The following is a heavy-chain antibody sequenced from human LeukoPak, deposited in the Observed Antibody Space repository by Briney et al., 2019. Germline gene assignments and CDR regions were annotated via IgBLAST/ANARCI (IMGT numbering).Heavy chain of an antibody. CDR2: IYYSGST. D-gene: IGHD6-19*01. V-gene: IGHV4-59*11. Sequence: SETLSLTCTVSGGSISSHYWSWIRQPPGKGLEWIGYIYYSGSTNYNPSLKSRVTISVDTSKNQFSLKMSSVTAADTAVYYCAIGIAVAGSFFDYWGQGTLVTVSS. J-gene: IGHJ4*02. CDR1: GGSISSHY. CDR3: AIGIAVAGSFFDY.